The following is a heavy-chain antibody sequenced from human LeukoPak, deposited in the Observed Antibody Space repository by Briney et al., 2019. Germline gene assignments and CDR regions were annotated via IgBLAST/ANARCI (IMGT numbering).Heavy chain of an antibody. CDR2: FDPEDGET. V-gene: IGHV1-24*01. J-gene: IGHJ3*02. CDR3: ATDYCSGGSCYVGAFDI. D-gene: IGHD2-15*01. CDR1: GYTLTELS. Sequence: ASVKVSCKVSGYTLTELSMHWVRQAPGKGLERVGGFDPEDGETIYAQKFQGRVTMTEDTSTDTAYMELSSLRSEDTAVYYCATDYCSGGSCYVGAFDIWGQGTMVTVSS.